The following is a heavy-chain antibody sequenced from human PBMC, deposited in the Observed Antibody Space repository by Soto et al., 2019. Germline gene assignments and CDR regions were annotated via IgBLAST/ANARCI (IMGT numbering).Heavy chain of an antibody. Sequence: PGGSLRLSCASSGFTFSSYGMHLVRQAPGKGLEWVAVIWYDGSNKYYADSVKGRFTISRDNSKNTLYLQMNSLRAEDTAVYYCATQGGEQQLVGYYYYGMDVWGQGTTVTVSS. D-gene: IGHD6-13*01. V-gene: IGHV3-33*01. J-gene: IGHJ6*02. CDR1: GFTFSSYG. CDR2: IWYDGSNK. CDR3: ATQGGEQQLVGYYYYGMDV.